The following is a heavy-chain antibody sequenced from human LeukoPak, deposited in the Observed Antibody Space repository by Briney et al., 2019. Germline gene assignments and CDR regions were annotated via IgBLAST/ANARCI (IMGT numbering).Heavy chain of an antibody. CDR1: GITFSSYG. CDR3: ARAGDSSGYYPYGVFDI. V-gene: IGHV3-33*01. D-gene: IGHD3-22*01. Sequence: PGRSLRLSCAASGITFSSYGMHWVRQAPGKGLEWVAVIWYDGSNKYYADSVKGRFTISRDNSKNTLYLQMNSLRAEDTAVYYCARAGDSSGYYPYGVFDIWGQGTMVTVSS. CDR2: IWYDGSNK. J-gene: IGHJ3*02.